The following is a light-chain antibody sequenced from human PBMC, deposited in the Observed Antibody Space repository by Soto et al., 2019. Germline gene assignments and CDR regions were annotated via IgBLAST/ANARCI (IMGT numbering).Light chain of an antibody. V-gene: IGKV1-39*01. Sequence: DIQMTQSPSSLSASVGDRVIITCRASQSIDNDVNWYQHKPGKAPKLLIYAALSLQSGVPSRFGGSGSGTDFTLTISSLQPEDFATYFCQQSYSTPPWTFGQGTKVE. CDR3: QQSYSTPPWT. J-gene: IGKJ1*01. CDR2: AAL. CDR1: QSIDND.